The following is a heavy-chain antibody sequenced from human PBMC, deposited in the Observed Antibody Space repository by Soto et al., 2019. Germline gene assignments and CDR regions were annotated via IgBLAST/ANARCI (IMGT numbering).Heavy chain of an antibody. CDR3: VRGMNPLF. V-gene: IGHV3-21*06. CDR2: ISISSSDR. J-gene: IGHJ4*01. Sequence: GSLRLSCAASGFTLRTYTMNWVRQAPGKGLEWVSSISISSSDRYYADSVRGRFTISRDNAKNALYLQMDSLRADDTAVYFCVRGMNPLFGGQGTLVTVSS. CDR1: GFTLRTYT.